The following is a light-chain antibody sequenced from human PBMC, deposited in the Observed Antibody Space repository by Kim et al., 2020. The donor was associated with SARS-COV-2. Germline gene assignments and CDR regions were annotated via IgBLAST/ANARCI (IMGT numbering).Light chain of an antibody. CDR1: SIGSIN. CDR3: QVWDSSTVV. Sequence: SYELTQPLSVSVALGQTARITCGGNSIGSINVHWYQQKPGQAPVLVIYRDSNRHSGIPERFSGSNSGNTATLTISRAQAGDEADYYCQVWDSSTVVFGGG. J-gene: IGLJ2*01. CDR2: RDS. V-gene: IGLV3-9*01.